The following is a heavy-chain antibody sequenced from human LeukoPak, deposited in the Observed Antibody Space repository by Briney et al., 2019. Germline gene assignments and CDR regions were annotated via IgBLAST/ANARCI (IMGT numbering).Heavy chain of an antibody. CDR3: AKDPYNTAVANTNGWFDP. J-gene: IGHJ5*02. D-gene: IGHD6-19*01. V-gene: IGHV3-23*01. CDR1: GFTFSSYA. Sequence: GGSLRLSCSASGFTFSSYAMSWVRRAPGKGLEWVSSISGSGGNTYYAQSVKGRFTISRDNSENTLYLQMDTLRADDTALYFCAKDPYNTAVANTNGWFDPWGQGTLVTVSS. CDR2: ISGSGGNT.